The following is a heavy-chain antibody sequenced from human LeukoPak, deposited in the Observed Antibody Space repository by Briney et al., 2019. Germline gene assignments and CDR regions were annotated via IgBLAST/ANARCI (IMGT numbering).Heavy chain of an antibody. D-gene: IGHD5/OR15-5a*01. V-gene: IGHV4-4*07. J-gene: IGHJ2*01. CDR1: IGPLCGFY. CDR3: SRCLGSLSFFDR. CDR2: FYKSGST. Sequence: SETLSLTCTVSIGPLCGFYWSCVPHPAGKGVECIGHFYKSGSTNYTPSLKSRVNFSVEAFKDQFSLTLISLTTADTAVLFFSRCLGSLSFFDRWGGGSLVTVSS.